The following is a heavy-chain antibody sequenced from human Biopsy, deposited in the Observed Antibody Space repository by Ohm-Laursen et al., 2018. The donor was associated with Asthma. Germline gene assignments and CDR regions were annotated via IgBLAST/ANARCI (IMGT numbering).Heavy chain of an antibody. CDR3: ARGSSSRLSQWELLVSGGKRAHSYCGMDV. CDR2: NHHSGTN. D-gene: IGHD1-26*01. V-gene: IGHV4-34*01. CDR1: GGSFSSNY. J-gene: IGHJ6*02. Sequence: SDTLSLTCAVYGGSFSSNYWSWIRQTPGKGLEWLGENHHSGTNNSNPSLSSRLTLSVDTSKNQFSLRLTSVTAADTAVYYCARGSSSRLSQWELLVSGGKRAHSYCGMDVWGQGTTVTVSS.